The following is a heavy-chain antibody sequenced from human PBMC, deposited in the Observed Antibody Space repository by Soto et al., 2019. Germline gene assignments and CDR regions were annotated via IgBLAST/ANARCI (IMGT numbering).Heavy chain of an antibody. Sequence: PSETLSLTCTVSGGSVSNFYWNWIRQPAGKRLEWIGRIYTSGSTNYNPSLRSRVPMSIDTSRNQFSLKLNSVTAADTAVYYCARSSHKESWFDPWGQGTLVTVSS. CDR3: ARSSHKESWFDP. D-gene: IGHD6-13*01. V-gene: IGHV4-4*07. CDR1: GGSVSNFY. CDR2: IYTSGST. J-gene: IGHJ5*02.